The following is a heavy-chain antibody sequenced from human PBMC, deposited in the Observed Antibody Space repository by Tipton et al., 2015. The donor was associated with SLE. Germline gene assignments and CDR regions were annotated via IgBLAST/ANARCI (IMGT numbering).Heavy chain of an antibody. CDR2: IKHSGST. CDR3: ARGDMVVVPAAGGGYYYYMDV. V-gene: IGHV4-34*01. D-gene: IGHD2-2*01. CDR1: GGFISGYY. J-gene: IGHJ6*03. Sequence: TLSLTCSVSGGFISGYYWAWVRQAPGKGLEWIGDIKHSGSTNYKPSLKSRVTMSVDRSKNQFSLKLSSVTAADTAVYYCARGDMVVVPAAGGGYYYYMDVWGKGTTVTVSS.